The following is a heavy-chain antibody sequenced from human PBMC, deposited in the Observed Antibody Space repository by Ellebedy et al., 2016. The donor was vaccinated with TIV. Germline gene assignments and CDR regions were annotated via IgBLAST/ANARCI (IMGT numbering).Heavy chain of an antibody. V-gene: IGHV3-33*08. D-gene: IGHD3-10*01. CDR2: IWYDGSNK. Sequence: GESLKISXAASGFTFSSYGMHWVRQAPGKGLEWVAVIWYDGSNKYYADSVKGRFTISRDNSKNTLYLQMNSLRAEDTAVYYCASSGRPVYYYMDVWGKGTTVTVSS. CDR3: ASSGRPVYYYMDV. CDR1: GFTFSSYG. J-gene: IGHJ6*03.